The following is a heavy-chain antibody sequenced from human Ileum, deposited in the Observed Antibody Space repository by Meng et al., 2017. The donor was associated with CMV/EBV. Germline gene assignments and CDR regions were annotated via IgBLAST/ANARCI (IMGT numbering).Heavy chain of an antibody. Sequence: HLRLQGPGPGLVKPSKTLSLTCTVSGASISRSTYYWGWIRQPPGKGLEWIGSIYYSGGTYYNPSLKSRVTISVDTSKNQFSLKLNSVTAADTAVYYCASGDSLRAVDFWGQGTLVTVSS. CDR2: IYYSGGT. J-gene: IGHJ4*02. CDR1: GASISRSTYY. V-gene: IGHV4-39*07. CDR3: ASGDSLRAVDF. D-gene: IGHD2-21*02.